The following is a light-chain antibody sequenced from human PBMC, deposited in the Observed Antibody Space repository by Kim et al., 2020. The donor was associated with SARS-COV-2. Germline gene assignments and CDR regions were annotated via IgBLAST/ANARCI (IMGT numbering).Light chain of an antibody. J-gene: IGLJ2*01. CDR1: SSDVGDYNS. CDR2: DVS. Sequence: SITISCTGTSSDVGDYNSVSWYQQHPGKAPKLMIYDVSNRPSGVSNRFSGSKSGNTASLTISGLQAEDEADYFCSSYTSSSTLNVVFGGGTKLTVL. CDR3: SSYTSSSTLNVV. V-gene: IGLV2-14*03.